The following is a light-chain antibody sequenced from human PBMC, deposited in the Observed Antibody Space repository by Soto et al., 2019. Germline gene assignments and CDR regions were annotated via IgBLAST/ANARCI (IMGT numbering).Light chain of an antibody. CDR1: QSVSNY. J-gene: IGKJ5*01. CDR3: LQRADWPKIT. V-gene: IGKV3-11*01. Sequence: ESVLTPSPATLSFSPGERAHIYCRARQSVSNYLAWYQKKPGQAPRLLIYAASDRATGIPARFSGSGSGTDFTLTISSLQPEDFGIFYCLQRADWPKITCGQGTRLELK. CDR2: AAS.